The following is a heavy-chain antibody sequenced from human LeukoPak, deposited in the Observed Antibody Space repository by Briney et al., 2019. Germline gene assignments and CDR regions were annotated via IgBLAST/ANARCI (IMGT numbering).Heavy chain of an antibody. V-gene: IGHV1-2*02. Sequence: ASVKVSCKASGYTFTGYFLHWVRQAPGQGLEWMGWINPNNGFTNYTQKFTGRLTMTRDTSISTAYMELNRLTSDGTAVFYCARAWGSLYYFDYWGQGTLVTVSS. D-gene: IGHD3-16*01. CDR3: ARAWGSLYYFDY. J-gene: IGHJ4*02. CDR1: GYTFTGYF. CDR2: INPNNGFT.